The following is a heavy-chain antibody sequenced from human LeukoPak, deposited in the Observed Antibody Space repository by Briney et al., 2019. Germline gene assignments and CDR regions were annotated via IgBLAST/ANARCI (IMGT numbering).Heavy chain of an antibody. Sequence: PGGSLRLSCAASGFTFSSYWMSWVRQAPGKGLEWVANIKQDGSEKYYVDSVKGRFTISRDNAKNSLYLQMNSLRAEDTAVYYCARDRSRDYGRNWFDPWGQGTLVTVSS. CDR1: GFTFSSYW. CDR2: IKQDGSEK. V-gene: IGHV3-7*01. J-gene: IGHJ5*02. D-gene: IGHD4-17*01. CDR3: ARDRSRDYGRNWFDP.